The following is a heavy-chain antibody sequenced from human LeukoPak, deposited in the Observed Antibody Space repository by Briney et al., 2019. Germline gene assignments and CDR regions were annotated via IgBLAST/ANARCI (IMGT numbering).Heavy chain of an antibody. V-gene: IGHV1-2*02. CDR3: ARGGVGELSFPFDY. Sequence: ASVKVSCKASGYTFTAYYIYWVRQAPGQGLEWMGWINPNSGGTYYAQKFQGRVTMTRDTSISTAYMELSRLRSDDTAAYYCARGGVGELSFPFDYWGQGTLVTVSS. D-gene: IGHD3-10*01. CDR2: INPNSGGT. CDR1: GYTFTAYY. J-gene: IGHJ4*02.